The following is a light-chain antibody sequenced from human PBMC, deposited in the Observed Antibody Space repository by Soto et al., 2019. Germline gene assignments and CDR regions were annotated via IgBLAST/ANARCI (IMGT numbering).Light chain of an antibody. V-gene: IGLV2-23*03. CDR2: EGS. CDR1: SSDVGSYNL. CDR3: CSYAGSSTFAV. J-gene: IGLJ2*01. Sequence: QSALTQPASVSGSPGQSITISCTGTSSDVGSYNLVSWYQQHPGKAPKLMIYEGSKRPSGVSNRFSGSKSGNTASLTISGLQAEDEADYYCCSYAGSSTFAVFGGGTQFTVL.